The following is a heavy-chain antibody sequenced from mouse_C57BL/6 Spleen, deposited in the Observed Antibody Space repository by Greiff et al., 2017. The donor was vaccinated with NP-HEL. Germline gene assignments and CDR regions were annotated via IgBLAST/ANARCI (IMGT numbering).Heavy chain of an antibody. V-gene: IGHV1-72*01. CDR3: ARWARGYAMGG. CDR1: GYAFSSSW. Sequence: VQLQQSGAELVKPGASVKLSCKASGYAFSSSWMHWVKQRPGRGLEWIGRIDPSSGGTKYNEKFKSKATLTVDKPSSTAYMQLSSLTSEDSAVYFCARWARGYAMGGRGQGPSVSVAT. D-gene: IGHD3-1*01. J-gene: IGHJ4*01. CDR2: IDPSSGGT.